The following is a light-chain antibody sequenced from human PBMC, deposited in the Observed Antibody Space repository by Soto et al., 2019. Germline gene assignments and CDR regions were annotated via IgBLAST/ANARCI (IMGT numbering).Light chain of an antibody. CDR3: VAWDDSLSGWV. CDR2: EVS. V-gene: IGLV2-14*01. Sequence: QSVLTQPASVSGSPGQSITISCTGTSSDVGGYNYVSWYQQHPGKAPKLMIYEVSNRPSGVSNRFSGSKSGNTASLTISGLQSEDEADYYCVAWDDSLSGWVFGGGTKLTVL. J-gene: IGLJ3*02. CDR1: SSDVGGYNY.